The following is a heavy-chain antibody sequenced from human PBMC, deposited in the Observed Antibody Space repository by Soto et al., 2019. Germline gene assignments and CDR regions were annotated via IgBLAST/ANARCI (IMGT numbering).Heavy chain of an antibody. V-gene: IGHV4-31*03. Sequence: SETLSLTCTVPGGSISSGGYYWSWIRQHPGKGLEWIGYIYYSGSTYYNPSLKSRVTISVDTSKNQFSLKLSSVTAADTAVYYCARYRGYCSSTSCYDFDYWGQGTLVTVSS. J-gene: IGHJ4*02. D-gene: IGHD2-2*01. CDR1: GGSISSGGYY. CDR2: IYYSGST. CDR3: ARYRGYCSSTSCYDFDY.